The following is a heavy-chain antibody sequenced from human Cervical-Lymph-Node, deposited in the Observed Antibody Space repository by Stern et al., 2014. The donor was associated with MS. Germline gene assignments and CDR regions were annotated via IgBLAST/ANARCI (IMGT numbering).Heavy chain of an antibody. J-gene: IGHJ4*02. Sequence: QVQLQESGPGLVQPSGTLSLTCAVFGESVNGNYWWNWVRQSPDKGLEWIGEVFRDGTRNYNPSLTSRLTISLDESTNHFSLNLNFVTAADTAVYYCAANRNLGNYLDFWGPGTLVTVSS. V-gene: IGHV4-4*02. D-gene: IGHD3-16*02. CDR3: AANRNLGNYLDF. CDR2: VFRDGTR. CDR1: GESVNGNYW.